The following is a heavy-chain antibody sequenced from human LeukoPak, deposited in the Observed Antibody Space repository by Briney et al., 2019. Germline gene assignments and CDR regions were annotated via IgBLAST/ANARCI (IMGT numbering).Heavy chain of an antibody. CDR1: GYTFTSYY. V-gene: IGHV1-46*01. CDR2: INPSGGST. Sequence: GASVKVSCKASGYTFTSYYMHWVRQAPGQGLEWMGIINPSGGSTSYAQKLQGRVTMTRDTSTSTVYMELSSLRSEDTAVYYCARDSPYYDSSGYHTYTLDYWGQGTLVTVSS. J-gene: IGHJ4*02. D-gene: IGHD3-22*01. CDR3: ARDSPYYDSSGYHTYTLDY.